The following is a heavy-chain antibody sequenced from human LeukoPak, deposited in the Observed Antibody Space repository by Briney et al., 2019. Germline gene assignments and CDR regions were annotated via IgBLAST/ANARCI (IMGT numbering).Heavy chain of an antibody. Sequence: SETLSLTCTVSGGSISSYYWSWIRQPPGKGLEWIGYIYYSGSTTHNPSLESRVTMSVDTSKNQFSLKLSSVTAADTAVYYCARRYYNSWFFDYWGQGTLVTVSS. CDR3: ARRYYNSWFFDY. CDR1: GGSISSYY. D-gene: IGHD6-13*01. J-gene: IGHJ4*02. CDR2: IYYSGST. V-gene: IGHV4-59*08.